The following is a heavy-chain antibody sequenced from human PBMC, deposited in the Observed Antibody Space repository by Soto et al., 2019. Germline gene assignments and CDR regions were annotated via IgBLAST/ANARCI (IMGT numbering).Heavy chain of an antibody. CDR3: ARDKTFGGTIGSAFDS. Sequence: QVQVVKSGGGVVQPGTSLRLSCAASGFTFNNYGMHWVRQAPGKGLEWVAVIWYDASHKYYADSVKGRFTISRDNSKNTLYLQMSSLRGEDTAVYYCARDKTFGGTIGSAFDSWGQGTLVTVSS. CDR1: GFTFNNYG. CDR2: IWYDASHK. V-gene: IGHV3-33*01. D-gene: IGHD3-16*01. J-gene: IGHJ4*02.